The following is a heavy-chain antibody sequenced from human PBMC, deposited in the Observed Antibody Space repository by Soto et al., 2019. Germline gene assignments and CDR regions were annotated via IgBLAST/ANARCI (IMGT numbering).Heavy chain of an antibody. D-gene: IGHD2-15*01. CDR1: GGTFSSYA. CDR2: IIPIFGTA. Sequence: SVKVSCKASGGTFSSYAISWVRQAPGQGLEWMGGIIPIFGTANYAQKFQGRVTITADESTSTAYMELSSLRSEDTAVYYCARDRNPYCSGGSCYPTFDYWGQGTLVTVSS. V-gene: IGHV1-69*13. CDR3: ARDRNPYCSGGSCYPTFDY. J-gene: IGHJ4*02.